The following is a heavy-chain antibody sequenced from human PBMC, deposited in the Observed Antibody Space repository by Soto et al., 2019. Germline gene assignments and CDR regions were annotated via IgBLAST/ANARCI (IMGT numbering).Heavy chain of an antibody. CDR2: ISGGGGNT. Sequence: VKLLESGGGLVHPGGSLRLSCATSGFTFGNYGINWVRQAPGKGLEWVAGISGGGGNTYYADSVKGRFTISRDPLKKTVFLEMKSLRAEDTAVYYCAKGFIVVVTVLRPDDAFEVWGQGTLVSVSS. J-gene: IGHJ3*01. CDR3: AKGFIVVVTVLRPDDAFEV. V-gene: IGHV3-23*01. D-gene: IGHD2-21*02. CDR1: GFTFGNYG.